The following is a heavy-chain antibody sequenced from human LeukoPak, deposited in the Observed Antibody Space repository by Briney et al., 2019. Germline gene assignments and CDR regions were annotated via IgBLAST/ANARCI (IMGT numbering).Heavy chain of an antibody. Sequence: SETLPLTCAVYGGSFSGYYWSWIRQPPGKGLEWIGEINHSGSTNYNPSLKSRVTISVDTSKNQFPLKLSPVTAADTAVYYCARADYELLWFGELLFVLDYWGQGTLVTVSS. V-gene: IGHV4-34*01. CDR3: ARADYELLWFGELLFVLDY. CDR2: INHSGST. J-gene: IGHJ4*02. D-gene: IGHD3-10*01. CDR1: GGSFSGYY.